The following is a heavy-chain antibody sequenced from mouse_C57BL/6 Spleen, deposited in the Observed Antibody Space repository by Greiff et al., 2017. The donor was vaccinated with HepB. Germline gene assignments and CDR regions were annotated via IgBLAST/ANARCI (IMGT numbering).Heavy chain of an antibody. Sequence: QVQLKESGPELVKPGASVKISCKASGYAFSSSWMNWVKQRPGKGLEWIGRIYPGDGDTNYNGKFKGKATLTADKSSSTAYMQLSSLTSEDSAVYFCARLLGLDYWGQGTTLTVSS. V-gene: IGHV1-82*01. CDR1: GYAFSSSW. D-gene: IGHD4-1*01. CDR3: ARLLGLDY. CDR2: IYPGDGDT. J-gene: IGHJ2*01.